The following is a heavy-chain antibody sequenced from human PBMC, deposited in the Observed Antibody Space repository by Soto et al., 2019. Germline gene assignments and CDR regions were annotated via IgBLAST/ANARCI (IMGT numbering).Heavy chain of an antibody. V-gene: IGHV4-4*07. CDR2: IYTSGST. CDR3: AREPPAWNDEGAFDI. D-gene: IGHD1-1*01. Sequence: QVQLQESGPGLVKPSETLSLTCTVSGGSISSYYWSWIRQPAGKGLEWIGRIYTSGSTNYNPSLKSRVTMSVDTSNNQFSLKLSSVTAADTAVYYCAREPPAWNDEGAFDIWGQGTMVTVSS. J-gene: IGHJ3*02. CDR1: GGSISSYY.